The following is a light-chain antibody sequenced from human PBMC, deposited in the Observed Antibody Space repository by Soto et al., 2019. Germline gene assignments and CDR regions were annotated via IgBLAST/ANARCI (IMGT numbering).Light chain of an antibody. CDR3: SSYTSSSTRV. Sequence: NSSDVGGYNYVSWYQQHPGKAPKLMIYDVSNRPSGVSNRFSGSKSGNTASLTISGLQAEDEADYYCSSYTSSSTRVFGTGTKVTVL. V-gene: IGLV2-14*04. J-gene: IGLJ1*01. CDR1: SSDVGGYNY. CDR2: DVS.